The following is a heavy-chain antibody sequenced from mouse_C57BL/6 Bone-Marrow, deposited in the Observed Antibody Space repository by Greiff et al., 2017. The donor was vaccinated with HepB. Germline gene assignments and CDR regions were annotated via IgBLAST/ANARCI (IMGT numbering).Heavy chain of an antibody. D-gene: IGHD1-2*01. Sequence: EVNVVESGGGLVKPGGSLKLSCAASGFTFSSYAMSWVRQTPEKRLEWVATISDGGSYTYYPDNVKGRFTISRDNAKNNLYLQMSHLKSEDTAMYSCARAPTALDYWGQGTTLTVSS. CDR1: GFTFSSYA. V-gene: IGHV5-4*03. J-gene: IGHJ2*01. CDR3: ARAPTALDY. CDR2: ISDGGSYT.